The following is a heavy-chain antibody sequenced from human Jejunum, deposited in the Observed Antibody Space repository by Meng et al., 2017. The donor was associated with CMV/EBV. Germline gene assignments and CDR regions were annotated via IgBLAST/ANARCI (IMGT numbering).Heavy chain of an antibody. CDR2: IYYNGNA. Sequence: QGPLQGSAPRLVKPSQTLSLTCTVSGASISSGDYSWNWIRQSPGKGLEWIGYIYYNGNAYYNPSLQSRVSISVDTSKNEFSLNLNSVTAADTALYFCARGGIFRGIDYWGQGTLVTVSS. D-gene: IGHD3-10*01. CDR1: GASISSGDYS. CDR3: ARGGIFRGIDY. J-gene: IGHJ4*02. V-gene: IGHV4-30-4*08.